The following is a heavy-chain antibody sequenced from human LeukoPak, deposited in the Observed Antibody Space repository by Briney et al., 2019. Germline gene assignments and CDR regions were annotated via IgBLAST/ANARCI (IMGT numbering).Heavy chain of an antibody. CDR3: ARTQSQSGSYRYYFGY. Sequence: SETLSLTCTVSGASVGSAGYYWSWIRQPPGGGLEWIGYIYYISNTNYNPSLKSRVTMSVDPSMNQFSLKLNSVTAADTAVYYCARTQSQSGSYRYYFGYWGQRTLVTVSS. D-gene: IGHD1-26*01. CDR1: GASVGSAGYY. CDR2: IYYISNT. V-gene: IGHV4-61*08. J-gene: IGHJ4*02.